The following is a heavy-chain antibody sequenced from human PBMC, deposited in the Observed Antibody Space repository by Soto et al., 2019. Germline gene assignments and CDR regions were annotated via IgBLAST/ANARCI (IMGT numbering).Heavy chain of an antibody. CDR2: IYHSGST. V-gene: IGHV4-30-2*01. D-gene: IGHD1-26*01. CDR3: ASSRGGSPTIFDC. J-gene: IGHJ4*02. Sequence: QLQLQESGSGLVKPSQTLSLTCAVSGGSISSGGYSWSWIRQPPGKGLEWIGYIYHSGSTYYNPSLKSRVTISVDRSKNQFPLKLSSVPAADTAVYYCASSRGGSPTIFDCLGQGTLVSVSS. CDR1: GGSISSGGYS.